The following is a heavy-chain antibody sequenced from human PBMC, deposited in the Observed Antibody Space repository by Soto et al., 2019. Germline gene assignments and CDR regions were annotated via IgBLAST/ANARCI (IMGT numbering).Heavy chain of an antibody. V-gene: IGHV3-74*03. D-gene: IGHD2-15*01. CDR3: ARDVEWVGCDP. CDR1: GFTFSNYW. CDR2: INSVGSST. J-gene: IGHJ5*02. Sequence: EVQLVESGGGLVQPGGSLRLSCAASGFTFSNYWMHWVRQAPGKGLEWVSRINSVGSSTTYANSVRGRFTISRDNAKNTLYMQLNNLGAEDTAVYYCARDVEWVGCDPWGQGTLVTVSS.